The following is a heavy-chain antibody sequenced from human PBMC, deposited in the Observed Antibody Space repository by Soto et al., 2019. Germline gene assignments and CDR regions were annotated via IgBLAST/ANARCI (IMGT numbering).Heavy chain of an antibody. J-gene: IGHJ3*02. CDR1: GYTFTSYG. CDR3: ARDGTGGYSYGFPLHDAFDI. Sequence: GASVKVSCKASGYTFTSYGISWVRQAPGQGLEWVGWISAYNGNTNYAQKLQGRVTMTTDTSTSTAYMELRSLRSDDTAVYYCARDGTGGYSYGFPLHDAFDIWGQGTMVTVSS. CDR2: ISAYNGNT. V-gene: IGHV1-18*04. D-gene: IGHD5-18*01.